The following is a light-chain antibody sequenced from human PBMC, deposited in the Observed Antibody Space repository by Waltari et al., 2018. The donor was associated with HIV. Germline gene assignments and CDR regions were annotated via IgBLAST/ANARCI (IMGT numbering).Light chain of an antibody. J-gene: IGKJ1*01. CDR2: DAS. CDR1: QTVRSS. CDR3: QQYNIWPPWS. Sequence: EIVMTQSPATLSVSPGESATLSCRASQTVRSSLAWYQQKPGQAPRLLIYDASTRAAGIPDRFSGSGSGTEFTLTISSLQSEDSAVYFCQQYNIWPPWSFGPGTKVEIK. V-gene: IGKV3-15*01.